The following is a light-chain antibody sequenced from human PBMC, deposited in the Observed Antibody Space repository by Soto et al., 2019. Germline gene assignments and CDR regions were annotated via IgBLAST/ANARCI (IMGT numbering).Light chain of an antibody. CDR3: CSYAGSYTVV. V-gene: IGLV2-11*01. CDR2: DVS. J-gene: IGLJ3*02. CDR1: GSDVGGYNF. Sequence: QSALTQPRPVSGSPGQSVTISCTGTGSDVGGYNFVSWYQQCPGKAPKLMIYDVSKRPSGVPDRFSGSKSGNTASLTISGLQAEDDADYYCCSYAGSYTVVFGGGTKLTVL.